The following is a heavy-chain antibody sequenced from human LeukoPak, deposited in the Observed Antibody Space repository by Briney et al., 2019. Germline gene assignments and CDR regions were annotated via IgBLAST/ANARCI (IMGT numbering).Heavy chain of an antibody. CDR1: GGSISSGDYY. V-gene: IGHV4-30-4*08. J-gene: IGHJ4*02. CDR2: IYYSGST. Sequence: SETLSLTCTVSGGSISSGDYYWSWIRQPPGKGLEYIGYIYYSGSTYYNPSLKSRVTISVDTSKNQFSLQLSSVTAADTAVYYCARDGSGPSGSFGVWGQGTLVTVSS. CDR3: ARDGSGPSGSFGV. D-gene: IGHD1-26*01.